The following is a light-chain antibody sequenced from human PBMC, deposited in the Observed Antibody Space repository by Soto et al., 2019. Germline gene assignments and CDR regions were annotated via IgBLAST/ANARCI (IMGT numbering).Light chain of an antibody. CDR3: QQSYGTPPT. CDR1: QSISSY. Sequence: DIQMTQSPSSLSASVGDRVTITCRASQSISSYLNWYQQKPGRAPKLLIYAASSLQSGVPSRFSGGGSGTDFSLTISSLQPEDFATYFCQQSYGTPPTFGQGTKVEVK. J-gene: IGKJ1*01. CDR2: AAS. V-gene: IGKV1-39*01.